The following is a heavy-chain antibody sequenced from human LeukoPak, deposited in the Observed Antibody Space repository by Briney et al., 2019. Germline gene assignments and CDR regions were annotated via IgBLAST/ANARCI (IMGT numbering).Heavy chain of an antibody. CDR2: INHSGSS. Sequence: SETLSLTCTVSGGSISSYYWSWIRQPPGKGLEWIGEINHSGSSNYNPSLKSRVTKSVDTSKNQFSLKLSSVTAADTAVCYCARGPSFQGYYMDVWGKGTTVTVSS. D-gene: IGHD3-16*02. CDR3: ARGPSFQGYYMDV. CDR1: GGSISSYY. V-gene: IGHV4-34*01. J-gene: IGHJ6*03.